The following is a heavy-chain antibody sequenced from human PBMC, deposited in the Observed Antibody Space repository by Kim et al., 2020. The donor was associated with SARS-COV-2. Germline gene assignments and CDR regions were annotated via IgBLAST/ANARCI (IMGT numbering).Heavy chain of an antibody. Sequence: SSSGSTTYDADSVKGRLTISRDNAKSSLFLQMNSVRAEDTAVYYCVREFDWGQGTLVTVSS. J-gene: IGHJ4*02. CDR3: VREFD. V-gene: IGHV3-48*03. CDR2: SSSGSTT.